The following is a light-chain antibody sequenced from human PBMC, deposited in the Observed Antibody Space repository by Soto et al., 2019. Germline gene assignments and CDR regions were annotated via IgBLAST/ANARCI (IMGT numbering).Light chain of an antibody. Sequence: EIVMTQSPATLSVSPGETATLSCRASQSVSNNYLAWYQQKPGQAPRLLIYGASNRATGIPDRFSGSGSGTDFTLTISRLEPEDFAVYYCQQYGSSGTFGQGTRLEI. V-gene: IGKV3-20*01. CDR2: GAS. CDR1: QSVSNNY. J-gene: IGKJ5*01. CDR3: QQYGSSGT.